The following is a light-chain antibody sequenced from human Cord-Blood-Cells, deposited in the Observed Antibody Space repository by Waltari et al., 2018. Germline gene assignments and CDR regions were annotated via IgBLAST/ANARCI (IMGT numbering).Light chain of an antibody. CDR2: EVS. CDR3: SSYTSSSTPYVV. J-gene: IGLJ2*01. CDR1: SSDVGGYNY. V-gene: IGLV2-14*01. Sequence: QSALTQPASVSGSPGQSITISCTGTSSDVGGYNYFSWYQQHPGKAPKLMIYEVSNRPSGVSNRFSGSKSGNMASLTISGLQAEDEADYYCSSYTSSSTPYVVFGGGTKLTVL.